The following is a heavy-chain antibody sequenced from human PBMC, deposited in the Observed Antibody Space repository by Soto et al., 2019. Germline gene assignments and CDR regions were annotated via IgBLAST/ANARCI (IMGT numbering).Heavy chain of an antibody. D-gene: IGHD3-22*01. CDR3: AKVRHYYDSSETDY. V-gene: IGHV3-23*01. Sequence: EVQLLESGGGLVQPGGSLRLSCAASGFTFSSYAMSWVRQAPGKGLEWVSAISGSGGSTYYADSVEGRFTISRDNSKNTLYLQMNSLRAEDTAVYYCAKVRHYYDSSETDYWGQGTLVTVSS. CDR1: GFTFSSYA. J-gene: IGHJ4*02. CDR2: ISGSGGST.